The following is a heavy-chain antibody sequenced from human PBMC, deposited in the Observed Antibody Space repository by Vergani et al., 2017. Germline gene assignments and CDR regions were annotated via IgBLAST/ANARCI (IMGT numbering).Heavy chain of an antibody. J-gene: IGHJ4*02. CDR3: ARDRRTCSAVDCPRYYFDY. CDR2: MNPNSGNT. V-gene: IGHV1-8*03. D-gene: IGHD3-10*01. CDR1: GYIFTSDD. Sequence: QVQLVQSGAEVMQPGASVKVSCKTSGYIFTSDDIDWVRQAPGKGLEWMGWMNPNSGNTGYSHQFQGRVTITRDNSITTAYMELRGLTSEDTAMYYCARDRRTCSAVDCPRYYFDYWGQGTLVTVSS.